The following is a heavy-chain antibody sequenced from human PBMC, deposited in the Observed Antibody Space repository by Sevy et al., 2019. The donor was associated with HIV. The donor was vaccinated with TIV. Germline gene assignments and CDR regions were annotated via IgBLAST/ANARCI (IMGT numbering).Heavy chain of an antibody. CDR1: GGSISSYY. D-gene: IGHD6-13*01. CDR3: ARGQTGEYSSSWYDYYYYMDV. Sequence: SETLSLTCTVSGGSISSYYWSWIRQPPGKGLEWIGYIYYSGSTNYNPSLKSRVTISIDTSKNQFSLKLSSVTAADTAVYYCARGQTGEYSSSWYDYYYYMDVWGKGTTVTVSS. J-gene: IGHJ6*03. CDR2: IYYSGST. V-gene: IGHV4-59*01.